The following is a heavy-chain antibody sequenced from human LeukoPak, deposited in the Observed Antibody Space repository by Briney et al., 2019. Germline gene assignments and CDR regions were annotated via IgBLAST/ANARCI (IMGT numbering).Heavy chain of an antibody. CDR2: IYYTGST. J-gene: IGHJ4*02. V-gene: IGHV4-59*02. Sequence: SETLSLTCTVSGGSVSDYYWSWIRQSPGKGLEWIGYIYYTGSTSYNPSLRSRVTMSADASKNQFSLKLSSVTAADTAVYYCARVGVDYSGNIIKYFFDYWGQGTLVTVSS. D-gene: IGHD4-23*01. CDR3: ARVGVDYSGNIIKYFFDY. CDR1: GGSVSDYY.